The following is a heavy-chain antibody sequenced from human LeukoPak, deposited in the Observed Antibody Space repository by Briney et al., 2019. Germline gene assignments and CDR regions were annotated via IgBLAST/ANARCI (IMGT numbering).Heavy chain of an antibody. V-gene: IGHV3-30-3*01. Sequence: GGSLRLSCAASGFTLSSYAMHWVRQAPGKGLEWVAVISYDGSNKYYADSVKGRFTISRDNSKNTLYLQMNSLRAEDTAVYYCASRTQSYGDYYYYYGMDVWGQGTTVTVSS. CDR1: GFTLSSYA. CDR2: ISYDGSNK. D-gene: IGHD4-17*01. CDR3: ASRTQSYGDYYYYYGMDV. J-gene: IGHJ6*02.